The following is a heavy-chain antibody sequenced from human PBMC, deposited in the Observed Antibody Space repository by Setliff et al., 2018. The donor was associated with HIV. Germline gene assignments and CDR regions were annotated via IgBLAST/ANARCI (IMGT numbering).Heavy chain of an antibody. V-gene: IGHV4-34*01. Sequence: SETLSLTCAVYVGSFSNYFWTWIRQAPGKGLEWIGEISHSGSTKYNPSLKSRVAISVDMSKNQFSLRLTSVTAADTAVYYFARGTKVVWGRWFDPWGQGTLVTVSS. D-gene: IGHD3-16*01. CDR2: ISHSGST. J-gene: IGHJ5*02. CDR3: ARGTKVVWGRWFDP. CDR1: VGSFSNYF.